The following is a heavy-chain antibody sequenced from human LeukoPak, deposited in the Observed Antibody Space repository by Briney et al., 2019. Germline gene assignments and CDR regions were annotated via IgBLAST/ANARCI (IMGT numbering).Heavy chain of an antibody. J-gene: IGHJ4*02. Sequence: SETLSLTCTVSGGSINNYYWSWIRQPPGKGLEWIGYIYYRGSTNYNPSLRSRVTFSVDTSKNQFSLKLNSVPAADTAVYYCARGGDYGDLRYFDYWGQGNLVTVSS. CDR1: GGSINNYY. CDR3: ARGGDYGDLRYFDY. D-gene: IGHD4-17*01. CDR2: IYYRGST. V-gene: IGHV4-59*01.